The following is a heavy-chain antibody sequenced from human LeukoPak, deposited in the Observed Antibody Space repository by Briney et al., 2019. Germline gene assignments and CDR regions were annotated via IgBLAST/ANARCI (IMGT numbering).Heavy chain of an antibody. CDR1: GGSISSGSYY. J-gene: IGHJ3*02. CDR3: ARDQALGGQWLLGAFDI. Sequence: SQTLSLTCTVSGGSISSGSYYWSWIRQPAGKGLEWIGRIYTSGSTNCNPSLKSRVTISVDTSKNQFSLKLSSVTAADTAVYYCARDQALGGQWLLGAFDIWGQGTMVTVSS. D-gene: IGHD6-19*01. CDR2: IYTSGST. V-gene: IGHV4-61*02.